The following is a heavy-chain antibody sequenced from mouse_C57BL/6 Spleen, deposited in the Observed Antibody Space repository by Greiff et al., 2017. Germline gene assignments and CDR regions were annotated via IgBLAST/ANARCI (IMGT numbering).Heavy chain of an antibody. CDR2: INYDGSST. CDR1: GFTFSDYY. Sequence: EVQLVESEGGLVQPGSSLKLSCAASGFTFSDYYMAWVRQVPDKGLEWVANINYDGSSTYYLDSLKSRFIISRDNAKNILYLQISSLKYEDTATYYCARGTGFDYWGQGTTLTVSS. J-gene: IGHJ2*01. CDR3: ARGTGFDY. D-gene: IGHD3-3*01. V-gene: IGHV5-16*01.